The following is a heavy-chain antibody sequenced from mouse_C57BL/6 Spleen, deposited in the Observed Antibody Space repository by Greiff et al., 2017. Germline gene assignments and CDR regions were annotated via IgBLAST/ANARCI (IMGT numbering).Heavy chain of an antibody. CDR2: IDPSDSYT. Sequence: QVQLQQPGAELVRPGTSVKLSCKASGYTFTSYWLHWVKQRPGQGLEWIGVIDPSDSYTNYNQKFKGKATLTVDTSSSTAYMQLSSLTSEDSAVYYCARGLLGDFDYWGQGTTLTVSS. D-gene: IGHD1-1*01. J-gene: IGHJ2*01. V-gene: IGHV1-59*01. CDR1: GYTFTSYW. CDR3: ARGLLGDFDY.